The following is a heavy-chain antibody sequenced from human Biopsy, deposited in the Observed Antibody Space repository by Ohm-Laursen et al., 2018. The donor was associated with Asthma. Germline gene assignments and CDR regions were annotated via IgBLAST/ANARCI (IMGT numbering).Heavy chain of an antibody. V-gene: IGHV2-5*08. CDR3: AHRLCIGGACYDAFDI. CDR2: IYWDDDK. Sequence: TLSLTCTVSGGSVSTGSYYWSWIRQPPGKALEWLARIYWDDDKRYSSSLKSRLTITKDTSKNQVVLTMTNMDPVDTATYYCAHRLCIGGACYDAFDIWGQGTMVTVSS. J-gene: IGHJ3*02. D-gene: IGHD2-8*02. CDR1: GGSVSTGSYY.